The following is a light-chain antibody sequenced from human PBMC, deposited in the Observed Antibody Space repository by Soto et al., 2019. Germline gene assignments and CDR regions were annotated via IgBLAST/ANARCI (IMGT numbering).Light chain of an antibody. CDR1: QAISNN. Sequence: DIQLTQSPSFLSASVGDRVTITCRASQAISNNLAWYQHNPGKPPQLLLYGASTWQSAVPSRFIGSGSGTEFNLTISSLQPEDFATYDCQQHNNYPRALTFGGGTKVEIE. V-gene: IGKV1-9*01. CDR3: QQHNNYPRALT. CDR2: GAS. J-gene: IGKJ4*01.